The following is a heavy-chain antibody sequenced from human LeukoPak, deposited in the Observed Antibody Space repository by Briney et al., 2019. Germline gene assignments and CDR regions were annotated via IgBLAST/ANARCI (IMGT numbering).Heavy chain of an antibody. CDR3: ARVGPPMVRGVIIDAFDI. CDR1: GGSISSYY. CDR2: IYYSGST. J-gene: IGHJ3*02. V-gene: IGHV4-59*01. D-gene: IGHD3-10*01. Sequence: PSETLSLTCTVSGGSISSYYWSWIRQPPGKGLEWIGYIYYSGSTNYNPSLKSRVTISVDTSKNQFSLKLSSVTAADTAVYYCARVGPPMVRGVIIDAFDIWGQGTMVTVSS.